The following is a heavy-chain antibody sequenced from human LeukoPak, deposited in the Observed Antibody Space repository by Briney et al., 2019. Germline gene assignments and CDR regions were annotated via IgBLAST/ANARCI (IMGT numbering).Heavy chain of an antibody. CDR3: ARLPPVVPAAIALTPYYFDY. CDR2: IYPGDSDT. Sequence: GESLKISCKGSGYSFTSYWIGWVRQMPGKGLEWMGIIYPGDSDTRYSPSFQGQVTISADKSISTAYLQWSSLKASDTAMYYCARLPPVVPAAIALTPYYFDYWGQGTLVTVSS. CDR1: GYSFTSYW. D-gene: IGHD2-2*02. V-gene: IGHV5-51*01. J-gene: IGHJ4*02.